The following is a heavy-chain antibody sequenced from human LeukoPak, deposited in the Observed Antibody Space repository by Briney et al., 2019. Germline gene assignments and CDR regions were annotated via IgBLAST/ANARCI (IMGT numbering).Heavy chain of an antibody. V-gene: IGHV4-59*01. Sequence: SETLSLTCTVSGGSISSYYWSWIRQPPGKGLEWIGYIYYSGSTNYNPSLKSRVTISVDTSKNQFSLKLSSVTAADTAVYCCARGGFSSWPSFDYWGQGTLVTVSS. CDR1: GGSISSYY. CDR3: ARGGFSSWPSFDY. D-gene: IGHD6-13*01. CDR2: IYYSGST. J-gene: IGHJ4*02.